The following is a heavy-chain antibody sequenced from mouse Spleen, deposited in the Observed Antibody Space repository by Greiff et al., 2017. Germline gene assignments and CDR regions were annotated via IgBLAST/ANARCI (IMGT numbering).Heavy chain of an antibody. CDR2: IDPSDSYT. V-gene: IGHV1-69*02. Sequence: QVQLQQPGAELVKPGASVKLSCKASGYTFTSYWMHWVKQRPGQGLEWIGEIDPSDSYTNYNQKFKGKATLTVDKSSSTAYMQLSSLTSEDSAVYYCARGTHYGKDAMDYWGQGTSVTVSS. J-gene: IGHJ4*01. CDR3: ARGTHYGKDAMDY. CDR1: GYTFTSYW. D-gene: IGHD2-1*01.